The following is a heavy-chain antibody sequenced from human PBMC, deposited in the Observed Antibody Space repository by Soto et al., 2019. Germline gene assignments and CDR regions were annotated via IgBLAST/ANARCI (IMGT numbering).Heavy chain of an antibody. CDR2: IIPIFGTA. CDR1: GGTFSSYA. J-gene: IGHJ4*02. Sequence: SVKVSCKASGGTFSSYAISWVRQAPGQGLEWMGGIIPIFGTANYAQKFQGRVTITADESTSTAYMELSSLRSEDTAVYYCARGLYSSSSGWVYFDYWGQGTLVTVSS. V-gene: IGHV1-69*13. CDR3: ARGLYSSSSGWVYFDY. D-gene: IGHD6-6*01.